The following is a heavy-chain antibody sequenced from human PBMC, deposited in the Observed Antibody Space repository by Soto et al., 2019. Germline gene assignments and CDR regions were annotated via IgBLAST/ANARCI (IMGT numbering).Heavy chain of an antibody. Sequence: ASVKVSCKASGGTFSSHAVSWVRQAPGQGLEWMGGIIPIFGTANYAQKFQGRVTITADESTSTAYMELSSLRSEDTAVYYCARQEGYDSSGYYLGYWGQGTLVTVSS. D-gene: IGHD3-22*01. CDR2: IIPIFGTA. CDR3: ARQEGYDSSGYYLGY. CDR1: GGTFSSHA. V-gene: IGHV1-69*13. J-gene: IGHJ4*02.